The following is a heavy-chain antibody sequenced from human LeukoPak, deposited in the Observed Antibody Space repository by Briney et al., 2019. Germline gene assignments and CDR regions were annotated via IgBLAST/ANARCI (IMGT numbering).Heavy chain of an antibody. V-gene: IGHV4-39*07. Sequence: PLETLSLTCNVSGGSISSSSYYWGWIRQPPGKGLEWIGSIYYSGSTYYNPSLKSRVTISVDTSKNQFSLKLSSVTAADTAVYYCARAILFYDSSGYIDYWGQGTLVTVSS. CDR1: GGSISSSSYY. J-gene: IGHJ4*02. CDR3: ARAILFYDSSGYIDY. D-gene: IGHD3-22*01. CDR2: IYYSGST.